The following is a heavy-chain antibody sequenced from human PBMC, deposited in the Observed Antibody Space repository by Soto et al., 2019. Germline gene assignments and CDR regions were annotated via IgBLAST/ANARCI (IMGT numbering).Heavy chain of an antibody. CDR1: GFTFNNYD. V-gene: IGHV3-23*01. J-gene: IGHJ4*02. CDR2: ISGGGGST. CDR3: AKDYNGNRNFGY. D-gene: IGHD1-20*01. Sequence: GGSLRLSCAAAGFTFNNYDMTWVRPAPGKGLEWVSAISGGGGSTYYADSVKGRFTISRDNSKNALYLQMKSLRVEDTAMYYCAKDYNGNRNFGYWGQGTLVTVSS.